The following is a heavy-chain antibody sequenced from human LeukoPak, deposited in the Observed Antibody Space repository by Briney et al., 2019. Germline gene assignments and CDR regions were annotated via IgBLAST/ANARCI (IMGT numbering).Heavy chain of an antibody. CDR2: IIWDGGST. CDR1: RFTFAVYA. D-gene: IGHD3-22*01. V-gene: IGHV3-43D*04. J-gene: IGHJ4*02. CDR3: AKPYYDSSGYYYFDY. Sequence: GGSLRLSCAAARFTFAVYAMHWVRQAAGGWLEWVSLIIWDGGSTYYADSVKGRFTISRDNSKNSLYLQMNSLRAEDTALYYCAKPYYDSSGYYYFDYWGQGTLVTVSS.